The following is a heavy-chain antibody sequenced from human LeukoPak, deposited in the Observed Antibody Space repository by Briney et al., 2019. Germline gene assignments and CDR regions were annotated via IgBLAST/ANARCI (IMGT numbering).Heavy chain of an antibody. CDR3: ASVAAAGTGNDY. Sequence: ASVKVSCKASGYTFSSYDISWVRQAPGQGLEWMGWISAYNGNTNYAQKLQGRVTMTTDTSTSTAYMELSSLRSEDTAVYYCASVAAAGTGNDYWGQGTLVTVSS. J-gene: IGHJ4*02. CDR1: GYTFSSYD. CDR2: ISAYNGNT. V-gene: IGHV1-18*01. D-gene: IGHD6-13*01.